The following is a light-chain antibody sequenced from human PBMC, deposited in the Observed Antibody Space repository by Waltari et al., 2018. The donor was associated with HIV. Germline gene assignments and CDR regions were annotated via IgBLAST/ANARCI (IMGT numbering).Light chain of an antibody. CDR2: QDS. V-gene: IGLV3-1*01. CDR1: KLGDKY. J-gene: IGLJ2*01. CDR3: QAWDSSVV. Sequence: SYELTQPPSVYVSPGQTASLTCSGDKLGDKYACWYQQKPGQSPVLVIYQDSNRTSGIPERFSGSNSGNTDTLTISGTQAMDEADYYCQAWDSSVVFGGGTKLAVL.